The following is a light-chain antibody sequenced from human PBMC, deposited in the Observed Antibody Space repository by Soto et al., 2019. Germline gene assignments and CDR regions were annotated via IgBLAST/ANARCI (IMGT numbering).Light chain of an antibody. J-gene: IGKJ1*01. Sequence: ATQMTQSPSSLSASVGDRVTIACRASQGIRTELAWYQQKRGEAPKLLIYAASALQSGVPSRFSGSGSGTDFTLTISNLQPEDFATYYCLQDSDYPRTFGQGTKVEMK. V-gene: IGKV1-6*01. CDR3: LQDSDYPRT. CDR1: QGIRTE. CDR2: AAS.